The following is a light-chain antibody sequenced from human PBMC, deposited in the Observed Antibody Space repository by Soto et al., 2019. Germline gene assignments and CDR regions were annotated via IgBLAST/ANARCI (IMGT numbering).Light chain of an antibody. CDR2: GAS. V-gene: IGKV3-20*01. CDR1: QSVSSSY. CDR3: QQYGSSHT. J-gene: IGKJ2*01. Sequence: EIVLTQSPGTLSLSPGERATLSCRASQSVSSSYLAWYQQKPGQAPRLLIYGASSRATGIPDRFSGSGSGTDFTLTISRLEPDYFAVYYCQQYGSSHTFGQGTKLEIK.